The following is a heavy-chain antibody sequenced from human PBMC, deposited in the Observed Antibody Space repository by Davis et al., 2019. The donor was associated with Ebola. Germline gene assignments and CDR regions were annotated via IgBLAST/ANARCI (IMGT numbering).Heavy chain of an antibody. V-gene: IGHV1-69*10. J-gene: IGHJ6*03. D-gene: IGHD1-7*01. CDR2: IIPILGIA. CDR1: GYTFTSYA. CDR3: ARGGRTTYYYYMDV. Sequence: SVKVSCKASGYTFTSYAISWVRQAPGQGLEWMGGIIPILGIANYAQKFQGRVTITADESTSTAYMELSSLRSEDTAVYYCARGGRTTYYYYMDVWGKGTTVTVSS.